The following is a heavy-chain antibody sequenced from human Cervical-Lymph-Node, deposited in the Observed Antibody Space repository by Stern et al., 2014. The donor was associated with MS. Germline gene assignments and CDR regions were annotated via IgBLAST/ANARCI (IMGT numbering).Heavy chain of an antibody. CDR3: TRGSQYKVDTVSHY. J-gene: IGHJ4*02. CDR1: GFTFTTYW. V-gene: IGHV3-7*01. Sequence: VQLVQSGGGLVQPGGSLRLSCAASGFTFTTYWMSWVRQSPGKGLEWVANIRQDGGEKYYVDSVKGRFTISRDNAKNSVILQMNSLRAEDTAVYYCTRGSQYKVDTVSHYWGQGTLVAVSS. D-gene: IGHD5-12*01. CDR2: IRQDGGEK.